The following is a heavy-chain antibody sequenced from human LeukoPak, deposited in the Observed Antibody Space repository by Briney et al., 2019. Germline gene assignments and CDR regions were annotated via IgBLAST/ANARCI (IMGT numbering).Heavy chain of an antibody. V-gene: IGHV3-7*01. CDR1: GFTFSNYA. CDR2: IKQDGSEK. Sequence: GGSLRLSCAASGFTFSNYAIHWVRQAPGKGLEWVANIKQDGSEKYYVDSVKGRFTISRDNPKNSLYLQMNTLRPEDTAVYYCARERQNKDFWSGGDYWGQGALVTVSS. J-gene: IGHJ4*02. CDR3: ARERQNKDFWSGGDY. D-gene: IGHD3-3*01.